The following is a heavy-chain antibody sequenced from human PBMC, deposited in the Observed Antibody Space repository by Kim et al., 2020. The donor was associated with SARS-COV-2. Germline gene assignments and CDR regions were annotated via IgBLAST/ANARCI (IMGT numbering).Heavy chain of an antibody. CDR2: IYYSGST. Sequence: SETLSLTCTVSGGSISSGDYYWSWIRQPPGKGLEWFGYIYYSGSTYYNPSLKSRVTISVDTSKNQFSLKLSSVTAADTAVYYCAREATYYCDSRGYYDYWGQGTLLTVST. CDR3: AREATYYCDSRGYYDY. D-gene: IGHD3-22*01. J-gene: IGHJ4*02. CDR1: GGSISSGDYY. V-gene: IGHV4-30-4*01.